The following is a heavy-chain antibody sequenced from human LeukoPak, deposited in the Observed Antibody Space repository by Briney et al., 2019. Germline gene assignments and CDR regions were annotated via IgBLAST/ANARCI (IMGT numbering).Heavy chain of an antibody. CDR1: GGSFSGYY. J-gene: IGHJ4*02. V-gene: IGHV4-34*01. CDR2: INHSGST. D-gene: IGHD3-10*01. Sequence: SETLSLTCAVYGGSFSGYYWSWIRQPPGKGLEWIGEINHSGSTNYNPSLKSRVTISVDTSKNQFSLKLSSVTAADTAVYYCARHPNERKYYYGLGSSRKAFDYWGQGTLVTVSS. CDR3: ARHPNERKYYYGLGSSRKAFDY.